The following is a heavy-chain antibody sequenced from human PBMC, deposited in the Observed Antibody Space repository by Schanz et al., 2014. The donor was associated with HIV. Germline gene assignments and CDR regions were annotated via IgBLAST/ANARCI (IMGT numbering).Heavy chain of an antibody. CDR3: TRDGGCSGSACYGYGMDV. CDR2: MIWNNGI. D-gene: IGHD1-26*01. CDR1: GFTFRSYG. V-gene: IGHV3-48*02. Sequence: VQLVESGGGVVQPGRSLRLSCAASGFTFRSYGMNWVRQAPGKGLEWVAHMIWNNGIYYADSVKGRFTISRDNAKNTLFLQMNNLREDDTAVYYCTRDGGCSGSACYGYGMDVWGQGTTVTVSS. J-gene: IGHJ6*02.